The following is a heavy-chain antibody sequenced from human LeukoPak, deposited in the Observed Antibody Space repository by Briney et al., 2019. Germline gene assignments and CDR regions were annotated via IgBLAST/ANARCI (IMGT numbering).Heavy chain of an antibody. Sequence: SETLSLTRAVYGGSFSGYYWSWIRQPPGKGLEWIGEINHSGSTNYNPSLKSRVTISVDTSKNQFPLKLSSVTAADTAVYYCARAGEFGVIDYWGQGTLVTVSS. D-gene: IGHD3-10*01. CDR3: ARAGEFGVIDY. CDR1: GGSFSGYY. V-gene: IGHV4-34*01. J-gene: IGHJ4*02. CDR2: INHSGST.